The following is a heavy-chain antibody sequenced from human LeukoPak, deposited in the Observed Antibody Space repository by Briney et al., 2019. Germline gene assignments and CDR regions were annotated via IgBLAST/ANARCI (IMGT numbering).Heavy chain of an antibody. CDR1: GGSISSSNYY. V-gene: IGHV4-61*01. Sequence: PSETLSLTCTVSGGSISSSNYYWSWIRQPPGKGLEWIGYIYYSGSTNYNPSLKSRVTISVDTSKNQFSLKLSSVTAADTAVYYCARVRLGSWVDYWGQGTLVTVSS. CDR2: IYYSGST. D-gene: IGHD3-10*01. J-gene: IGHJ4*02. CDR3: ARVRLGSWVDY.